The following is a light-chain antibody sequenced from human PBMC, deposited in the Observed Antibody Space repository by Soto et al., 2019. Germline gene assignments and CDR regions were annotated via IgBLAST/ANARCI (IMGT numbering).Light chain of an antibody. CDR1: NSNIGRND. V-gene: IGLV1-47*02. CDR3: AAWDDSLSGLYV. J-gene: IGLJ1*01. CDR2: SNN. Sequence: QSVLTQPPSASGTPGQRVSISCSAGNSNIGRNDVSWYQQLPGTAPKRLIFSNNQRPSGVSDRFSGSKSGTSASLAISGLRSEAEADYYCAAWDDSLSGLYVFGNGTKVTVL.